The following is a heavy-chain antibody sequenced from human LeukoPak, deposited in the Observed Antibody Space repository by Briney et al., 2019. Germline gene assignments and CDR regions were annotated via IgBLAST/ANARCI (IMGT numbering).Heavy chain of an antibody. CDR1: GGSFSGYY. CDR3: SRIRYCSSTSCHLGMDA. CDR2: INHSGST. D-gene: IGHD2-2*01. Sequence: SETLSLTCAVYGGSFSGYYWSWIRQPPGKGLEWIGEINHSGSTNYNPSLKSRVTISVDTSKNQFSLKLSSVTAADTAVYYCSRIRYCSSTSCHLGMDAWGQGTTVTVSS. J-gene: IGHJ6*02. V-gene: IGHV4-34*01.